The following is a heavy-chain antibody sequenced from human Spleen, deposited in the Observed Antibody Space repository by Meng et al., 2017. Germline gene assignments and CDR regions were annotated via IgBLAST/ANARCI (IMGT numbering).Heavy chain of an antibody. CDR3: VRGTPGRSYCDY. Sequence: QVQLVQSGAEVKKPGASVKVSCKASGYTFTGYYMHWVRQAPGQGLEWMGRINPNSGGTNYAQKFQHRVTMTTDTLTNTVFMELRSLTPDDTAVYYCVRGTPGRSYCDYWGQGTLVTVSS. J-gene: IGHJ4*02. CDR1: GYTFTGYY. D-gene: IGHD3-10*01. V-gene: IGHV1-2*06. CDR2: INPNSGGT.